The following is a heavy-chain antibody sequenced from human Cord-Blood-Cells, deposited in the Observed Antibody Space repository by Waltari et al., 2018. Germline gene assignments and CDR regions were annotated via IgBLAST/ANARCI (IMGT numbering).Heavy chain of an antibody. CDR2: IIPIFGTA. V-gene: IGHV1-69*01. CDR1: GGTFSTYA. D-gene: IGHD2-15*01. Sequence: QVQLVQSGAAVKKPGSSVTVSCKAAGGTFSTYAISWVRQAPGQGREWLGGIIPIFGTANYAQKFQGRVTITADESTSTAYMELSSLRSEDTAVYYCARPYGGYYYGMDVWGQGTTVTVSS. CDR3: ARPYGGYYYGMDV. J-gene: IGHJ6*02.